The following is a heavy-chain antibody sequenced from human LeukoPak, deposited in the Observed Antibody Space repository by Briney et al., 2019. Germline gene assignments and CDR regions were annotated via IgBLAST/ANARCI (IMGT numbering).Heavy chain of an antibody. CDR1: GGSISTFY. Sequence: SETLSLTCTVSGGSISTFYWSWLRQPAGKGLEWIGHIYTRGSTNYNPSLKSRVTMSVDTSKNQFSLKLSSVTAADTAAYYCARDRVHHYDSSGYYYEAPQYYFDYWGQGTLVTVSS. V-gene: IGHV4-4*07. CDR2: IYTRGST. J-gene: IGHJ4*02. CDR3: ARDRVHHYDSSGYYYEAPQYYFDY. D-gene: IGHD3-22*01.